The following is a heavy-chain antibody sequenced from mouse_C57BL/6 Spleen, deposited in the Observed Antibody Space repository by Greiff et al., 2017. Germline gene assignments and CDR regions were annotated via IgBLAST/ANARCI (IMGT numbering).Heavy chain of an antibody. CDR1: GYTFTSYW. D-gene: IGHD2-12*01. CDR3: ARFRYDGGDYFDY. V-gene: IGHV1-64*01. Sequence: QVQLQQPGAELVKPGASVKLSCKASGYTFTSYWMHWVKQRPGQGLEWIGMIHPNSGSTNYNEKFKSKATLTVDKSSSTAYMQLSSLTSEDSAVXYCARFRYDGGDYFDYWGTGTTLTVSS. CDR2: IHPNSGST. J-gene: IGHJ2*01.